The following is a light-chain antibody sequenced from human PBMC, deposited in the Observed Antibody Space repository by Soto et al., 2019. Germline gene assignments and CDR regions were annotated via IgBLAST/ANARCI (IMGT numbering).Light chain of an antibody. CDR2: DTS. CDR3: QQYNHWRSIS. CDR1: QSVSRK. V-gene: IGKV3-15*01. J-gene: IGKJ5*01. Sequence: EVVLTQSPVTVSVSPGERATLSCRASQSVSRKLAWYQHKPGQAPRLLIYDTSTRAADIPARFSGSGSGTDFTLTISSLQSEDFAVYYCQQYNHWRSISFGQGTRLEIK.